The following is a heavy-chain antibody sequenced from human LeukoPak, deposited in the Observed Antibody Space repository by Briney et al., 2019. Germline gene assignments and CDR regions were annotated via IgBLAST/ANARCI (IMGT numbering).Heavy chain of an antibody. Sequence: QPGRSLRLSCAAPGFTFSSYGMHWVRQAPGKGLEWVAVIWYDGSNKYYADSVKGRFTISRDNSKNTLYLQMNSLRAEDTAVYYCARDPTPKIFGVVITYYFDYWGQGTLVTVSS. D-gene: IGHD3-3*01. V-gene: IGHV3-33*01. J-gene: IGHJ4*02. CDR3: ARDPTPKIFGVVITYYFDY. CDR2: IWYDGSNK. CDR1: GFTFSSYG.